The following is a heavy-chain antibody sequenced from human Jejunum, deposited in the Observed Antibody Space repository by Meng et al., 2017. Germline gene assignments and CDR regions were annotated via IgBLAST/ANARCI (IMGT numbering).Heavy chain of an antibody. J-gene: IGHJ4*02. Sequence: QVHVQESGPGRVKPSGTLSLTCEVSGDSISSTNWWDWLRQPPGKGLEWIGEIYHSGRTNFNPSLESRVTISVDESKNQFSLTLNSVTAADTAVYYCARGVGDIRVGFDYWGQGILVTVSS. CDR1: GDSISSTNW. D-gene: IGHD5-12*01. V-gene: IGHV4-4*02. CDR2: IYHSGRT. CDR3: ARGVGDIRVGFDY.